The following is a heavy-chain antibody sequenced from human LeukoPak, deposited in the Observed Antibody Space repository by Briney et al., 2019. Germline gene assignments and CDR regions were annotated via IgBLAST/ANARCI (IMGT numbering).Heavy chain of an antibody. D-gene: IGHD1-26*01. CDR1: GFTFGDYA. CDR3: ARARYREINYAYAGGYYYMDV. CDR2: ISYSGST. Sequence: GSLRLSCTASGFTFGDYAMTWVRQAPGKGLEWIGYISYSGSTNSHPSLKSRVTISVDMSKPQFYLELSSVTAADTAVYYCARARYREINYAYAGGYYYMDVWGKGTTVTVSS. J-gene: IGHJ6*03. V-gene: IGHV4-59*01.